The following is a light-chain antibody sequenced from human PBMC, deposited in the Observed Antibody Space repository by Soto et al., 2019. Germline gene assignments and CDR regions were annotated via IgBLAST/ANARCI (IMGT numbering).Light chain of an antibody. CDR1: QRVLYSSNNKHS. CDR2: WTS. Sequence: DIVMTQSPDSLAVSLGERATINCKSSQRVLYSSNNKHSLAWYQQKPGQPPKLLIYWTSTRESGVPDRFSGSGSGTDFTLTISSLQAEDVAVYYCQQYFNTPWTFGQGTRVEIK. CDR3: QQYFNTPWT. V-gene: IGKV4-1*01. J-gene: IGKJ1*01.